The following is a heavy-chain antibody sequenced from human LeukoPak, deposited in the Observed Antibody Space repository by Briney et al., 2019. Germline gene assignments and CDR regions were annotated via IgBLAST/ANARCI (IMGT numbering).Heavy chain of an antibody. CDR1: GGSISSSSYY. V-gene: IGHV4-39*07. CDR2: IYYSGST. D-gene: IGHD3-3*01. J-gene: IGHJ6*03. Sequence: SETLSLTCTVSGGSISSSSYYWGWIRQPPGKGQEWIGSIYYSGSTYYNPSLKSRVTISVDTSKNQFSLKLSSVTAADTAVYYCARGPYYDFWSGDYYYYYMDVWGKGTTVTVSS. CDR3: ARGPYYDFWSGDYYYYYMDV.